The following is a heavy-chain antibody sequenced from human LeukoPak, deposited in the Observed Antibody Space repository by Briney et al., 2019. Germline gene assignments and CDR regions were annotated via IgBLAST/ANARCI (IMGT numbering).Heavy chain of an antibody. V-gene: IGHV4-31*03. D-gene: IGHD2-2*01. CDR3: ARALPSRRMDV. CDR1: GGSISSGGYY. CDR2: IYYGGST. Sequence: SETPSLTCTVSGGSISSGGYYWSWIRQHPGKGLEWIGYIYYGGSTFYNPSLRSRVTISGDMSKNQFSLKLSSVTAADTAVYYCARALPSRRMDVWGQGTTVTVSS. J-gene: IGHJ6*02.